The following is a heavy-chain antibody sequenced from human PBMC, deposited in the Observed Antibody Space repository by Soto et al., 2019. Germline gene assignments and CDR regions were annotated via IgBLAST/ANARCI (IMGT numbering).Heavy chain of an antibody. CDR1: GGTFSSFA. Sequence: QVQLVQSGAEVKKPGSSVKVSCKASGGTFSSFAISWVRQAPGQGLEWMGGIIPIFGTANYAQKFQGRVTITADESTSTAYMELSSLRSEDTAVYYCARATSGSSSPRNYYYYGMDVWGQGTTVTVSS. D-gene: IGHD6-6*01. CDR3: ARATSGSSSPRNYYYYGMDV. J-gene: IGHJ6*02. CDR2: IIPIFGTA. V-gene: IGHV1-69*01.